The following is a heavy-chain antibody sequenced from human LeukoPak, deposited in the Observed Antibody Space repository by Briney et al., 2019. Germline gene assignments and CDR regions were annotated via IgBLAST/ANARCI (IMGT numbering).Heavy chain of an antibody. CDR3: ARFGSYFGY. D-gene: IGHD3-10*01. CDR2: IYYSGSN. V-gene: IGHV4-59*12. J-gene: IGHJ4*02. CDR1: GGSINNYY. Sequence: SETLSLTCTVSGGSINNYYWSWIRQPPGKGLEWIGHIYYSGSNKNNPSLKSRVTMTVDTSKNQFSLKLTSVTAADTAMYFCARFGSYFGYWGQGILVTVSS.